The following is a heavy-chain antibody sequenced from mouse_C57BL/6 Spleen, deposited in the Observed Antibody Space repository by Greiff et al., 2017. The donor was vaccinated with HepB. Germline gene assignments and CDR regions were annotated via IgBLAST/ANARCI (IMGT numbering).Heavy chain of an antibody. Sequence: VQLQQSGAELVRPGASVTLSCKASGYTFTDYEMHWVKQTPVHGLEWIGAIDPETGGTAYNQKFKGKAILTADKSSSTAYMELRSLTSEDSAVYYCTRRGQLRYGDFDYWGQGTTLTVSS. CDR1: GYTFTDYE. CDR3: TRRGQLRYGDFDY. J-gene: IGHJ2*01. V-gene: IGHV1-15*01. CDR2: IDPETGGT. D-gene: IGHD3-2*02.